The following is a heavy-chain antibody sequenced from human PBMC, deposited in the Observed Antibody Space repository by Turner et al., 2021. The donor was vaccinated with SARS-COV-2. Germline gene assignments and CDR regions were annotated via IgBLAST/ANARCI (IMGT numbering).Heavy chain of an antibody. V-gene: IGHV3-30*03. CDR2: ISYDGSNK. CDR3: ARGGVVAATAYDAFDI. J-gene: IGHJ3*02. Sequence: QVQPLESGGGVVQPGWSLRLSWAASGFTFSSYGMHLVRQGTGKGLEWGAVISYDGSNKYYAGSVKGRFTISRDNSKKTLYRQMNSLRAEDTAVYYAARGGVVAATAYDAFDIWGQGTMVTVSS. D-gene: IGHD2-15*01. CDR1: GFTFSSYG.